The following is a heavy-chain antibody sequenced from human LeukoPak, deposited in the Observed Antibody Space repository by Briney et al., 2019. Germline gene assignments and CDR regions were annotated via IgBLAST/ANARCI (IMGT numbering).Heavy chain of an antibody. V-gene: IGHV4-34*01. CDR2: INHSGST. CDR3: ARWAKTTASDYYYYMDV. J-gene: IGHJ6*03. Sequence: SETLSLTCAVYGGSFSGYYWSWIRQPPGKGLGWIGEINHSGSTNYNPSLKSRVTISVDTSKNQFSLKLSSVTAADTAVYYCARWAKTTASDYYYYMDVWGKGTTVTVSS. CDR1: GGSFSGYY. D-gene: IGHD4-17*01.